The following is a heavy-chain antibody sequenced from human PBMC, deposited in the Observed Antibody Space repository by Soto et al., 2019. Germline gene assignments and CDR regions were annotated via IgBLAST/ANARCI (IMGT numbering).Heavy chain of an antibody. Sequence: DVQLLESGGGLVQPGGSLRLSCAASGFSFSSYAMVWVRQAPGKGMEWVAVISARGGSSYFADSVKGRFTLSRDNSKNVLSLEMNSLRAEDPAIYFCAKGSIEYSASVDNWGQGTLVVVSS. CDR2: ISARGGSS. CDR1: GFSFSSYA. CDR3: AKGSIEYSASVDN. J-gene: IGHJ4*02. V-gene: IGHV3-23*01. D-gene: IGHD5-12*01.